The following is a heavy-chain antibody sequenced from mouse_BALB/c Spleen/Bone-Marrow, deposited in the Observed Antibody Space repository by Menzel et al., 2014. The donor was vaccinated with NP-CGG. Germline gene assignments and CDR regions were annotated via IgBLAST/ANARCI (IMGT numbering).Heavy chain of an antibody. J-gene: IGHJ2*01. Sequence: EVQLQQSALELMKPGASVKISCKASGYSFTSYYMHWVKQSPGKSLEWIGYIDPFNGGTSYNQKFKGKATLTVDKSPNTAYMHLSILPSADSAVYYCARPYRSLGYWGQGSTLPVPS. CDR3: ARPYRSLGY. D-gene: IGHD6-5*01. CDR2: IDPFNGGT. CDR1: GYSFTSYY. V-gene: IGHV1-28*01.